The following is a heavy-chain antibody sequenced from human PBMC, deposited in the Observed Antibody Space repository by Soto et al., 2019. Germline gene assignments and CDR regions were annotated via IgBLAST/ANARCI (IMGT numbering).Heavy chain of an antibody. CDR2: IWYDGSNK. V-gene: IGHV3-33*01. CDR1: GFTFSSYG. CDR3: ARDRCGGDCYLDY. Sequence: QVQLVESGGGVVQPGRSLRLSCAASGFTFSSYGMHWVRQAPGKGLEWVAVIWYDGSNKYYADSVKGRFTISRDNSKNTLYLQMNSLRAEDTAVYYCARDRCGGDCYLDYWGQGTLVTVSS. D-gene: IGHD2-21*01. J-gene: IGHJ4*02.